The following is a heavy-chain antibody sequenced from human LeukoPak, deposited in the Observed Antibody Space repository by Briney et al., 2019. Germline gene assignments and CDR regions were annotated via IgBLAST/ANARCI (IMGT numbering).Heavy chain of an antibody. CDR3: TSGLYYDSWSDLFDY. J-gene: IGHJ4*02. Sequence: GGSLRLSSTASGFTFGDYAMSWVRQAPGKGPEWVGFIRRKANGGTTEYAASVKGRFTISRDDSKSIAYLQMNSLKTEDTAVYYCTSGLYYDSWSDLFDYWGQGTLVTVSS. CDR2: IRRKANGGTT. D-gene: IGHD3-3*01. V-gene: IGHV3-49*04. CDR1: GFTFGDYA.